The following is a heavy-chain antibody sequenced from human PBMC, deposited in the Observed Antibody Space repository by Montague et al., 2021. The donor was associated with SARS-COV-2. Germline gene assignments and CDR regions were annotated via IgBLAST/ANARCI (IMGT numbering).Heavy chain of an antibody. J-gene: IGHJ6*02. V-gene: IGHV6-1*01. D-gene: IGHD6-13*01. CDR1: GDSVSSNHAA. CDR3: ARDEHIGSTCPFSGYGMDV. CDR2: ANYRSKWHY. Sequence: CAISGDSVSSNHAAWNWIRQSPSRGLEWLGRANYRSKWHYDYAVSVKSRILIIPNTSENQFSLQLSSVTPEDTAVYYCARDEHIGSTCPFSGYGMDVWGQGTTVTVSS.